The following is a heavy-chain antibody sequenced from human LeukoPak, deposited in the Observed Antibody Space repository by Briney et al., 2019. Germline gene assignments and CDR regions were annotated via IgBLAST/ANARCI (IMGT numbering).Heavy chain of an antibody. CDR1: GFTVSSNY. V-gene: IGHV3-53*05. J-gene: IGHJ6*02. CDR3: AKDRGIRYSSSWYGMDV. D-gene: IGHD6-13*01. CDR2: IYSGGST. Sequence: GGSLRLSCAASGFTVSSNYMSWVRQAPGKGLEWVSVIYSGGSTYYADSVKGRFTISRDNSKNTLYLQMNSLRDEDTAVYYCAKDRGIRYSSSWYGMDVWGQGTTVTVSS.